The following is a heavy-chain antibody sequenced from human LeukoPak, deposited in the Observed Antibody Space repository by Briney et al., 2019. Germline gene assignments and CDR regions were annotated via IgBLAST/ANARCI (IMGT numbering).Heavy chain of an antibody. CDR3: ARVRITIFGVVIIQYWFDP. D-gene: IGHD3-3*01. V-gene: IGHV4-34*01. CDR2: INHSGST. Sequence: PSETLSLTCTVSGGSISSYYWSWIRQPPGKGLGWIGEINHSGSTNYNPSLKSRVTISVDTSKNQFSLKLSSVTAADTAVYYCARVRITIFGVVIIQYWFDPWGQGTLVTVSS. J-gene: IGHJ5*02. CDR1: GGSISSYY.